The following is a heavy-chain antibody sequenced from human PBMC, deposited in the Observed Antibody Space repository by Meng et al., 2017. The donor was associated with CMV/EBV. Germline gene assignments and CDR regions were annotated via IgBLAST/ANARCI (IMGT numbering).Heavy chain of an antibody. CDR1: GFTFGDYA. V-gene: IGHV3-49*04. CDR2: IRSKAYGGTT. D-gene: IGHD3-22*01. J-gene: IGHJ4*02. CDR3: TRNRSSSGFPRLGFDY. Sequence: GGSLRLSCTASGFTFGDYAMSWVRQAPGKGLEWVGFIRSKAYGGTTEYAASVKGRFTISRDDSKSIAYLQMNSLKTEDTAVYYCTRNRSSSGFPRLGFDYWGQGTLVTVSS.